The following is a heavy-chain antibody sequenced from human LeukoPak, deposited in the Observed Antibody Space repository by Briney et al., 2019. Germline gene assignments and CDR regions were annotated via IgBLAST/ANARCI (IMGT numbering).Heavy chain of an antibody. V-gene: IGHV4-39*07. Sequence: PSETLSLTCTVSGGSISSSSYYWGWIRQPPGKGLEWIGSIYHSGSTNYNPSLKSRVTISVDKSKNQFSLKLSSVTAAGTAVYYCASGPVPAAIWSGVDYWGQGTLVTVSS. CDR2: IYHSGST. CDR3: ASGPVPAAIWSGVDY. J-gene: IGHJ4*02. CDR1: GGSISSSSYY. D-gene: IGHD2-2*01.